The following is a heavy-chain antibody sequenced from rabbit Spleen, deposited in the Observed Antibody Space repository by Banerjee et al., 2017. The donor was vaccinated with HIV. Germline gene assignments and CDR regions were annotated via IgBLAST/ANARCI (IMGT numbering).Heavy chain of an antibody. D-gene: IGHD1-1*01. CDR3: ARDTYTSFSSYAMDL. CDR2: IYAGSSGSGSS. V-gene: IGHV1S40*01. J-gene: IGHJ6*01. CDR1: GFSFISSYW. Sequence: QALEKSGGDLVKPGASLTLTCRDSGFSFISSYWICWVRQAPGKGLEWIACIYAGSSGSGSSSYASCAECRFTISNTSSTTVPLQITRLTAADTASFFCARDTYTSFSSYAMDLWGPGTLVTVS.